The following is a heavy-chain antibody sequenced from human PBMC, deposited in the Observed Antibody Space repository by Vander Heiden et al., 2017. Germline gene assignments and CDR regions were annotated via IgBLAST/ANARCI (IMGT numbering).Heavy chain of an antibody. V-gene: IGHV4-4*02. CDR3: ARADYYDSSGYARGLDY. CDR2: IYHSGST. CDR1: GGSISSSNW. J-gene: IGHJ4*02. D-gene: IGHD3-22*01. Sequence: QVQLQESGPGLVKPSGTLSLTCAVSGGSISSSNWWSWVRQPPGKGLAWIGEIYHSGSTNYNPSLKSRVTISVDKSKNQFSLKLSSVTAADTAVYYCARADYYDSSGYARGLDYWGQGTLVTVSS.